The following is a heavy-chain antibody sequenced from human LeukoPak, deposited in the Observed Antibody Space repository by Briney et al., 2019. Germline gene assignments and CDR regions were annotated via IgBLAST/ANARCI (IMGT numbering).Heavy chain of an antibody. D-gene: IGHD6-13*01. V-gene: IGHV3-21*01. Sequence: PGGSLRLSCAASGFTFSSYSMNWVRQAPGKGLEWVSSISSSSSYIYYADSVKGRFTISRDNAKNSLYLQMNSLRAEDTAVYYCAREGDIAAAGNDYWGQGTLVTVSS. J-gene: IGHJ4*02. CDR2: ISSSSSYI. CDR3: AREGDIAAAGNDY. CDR1: GFTFSSYS.